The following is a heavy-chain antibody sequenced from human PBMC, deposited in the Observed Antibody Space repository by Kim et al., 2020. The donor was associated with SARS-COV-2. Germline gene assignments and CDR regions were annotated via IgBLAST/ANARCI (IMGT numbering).Heavy chain of an antibody. CDR2: INPNSGGT. CDR3: AREPRGTSGMNSYYDIDV. V-gene: IGHV1-2*02. CDR1: GYTFTGYY. D-gene: IGHD2-2*01. J-gene: IGHJ6*03. Sequence: ASVKVSCKASGYTFTGYYMHWVRQAPGQGLEWMGWINPNSGGTNYAQKFQGRVTMTRDTSISTAYMELSRLRSDDTAVYYSAREPRGTSGMNSYYDIDVWGKGTTVTVSS.